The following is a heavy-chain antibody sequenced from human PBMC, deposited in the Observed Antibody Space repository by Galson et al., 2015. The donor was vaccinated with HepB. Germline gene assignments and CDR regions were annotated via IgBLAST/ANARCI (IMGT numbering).Heavy chain of an antibody. CDR2: IRYDGSNK. CDR1: GFTFSSYG. Sequence: SLRLSCAASGFTFSSYGMHWVRQAPGKGLEWVAFIRYDGSNKYYADSVKGRFTISRDNSKNTLYLQMNSLRAEDTAVYYCAKAQRLTRYYFDYWGQGTLVTVSS. J-gene: IGHJ4*02. V-gene: IGHV3-30*02. D-gene: IGHD5-24*01. CDR3: AKAQRLTRYYFDY.